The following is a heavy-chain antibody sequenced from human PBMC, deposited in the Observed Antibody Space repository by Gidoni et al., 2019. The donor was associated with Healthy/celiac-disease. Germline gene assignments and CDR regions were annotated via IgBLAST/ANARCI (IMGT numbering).Heavy chain of an antibody. CDR3: ARVGADCSSTSCYIIYYYYGMDV. V-gene: IGHV4-34*01. Sequence: QVQLQQWGAGLLKPSETLSLTCAVYGGSFSGYYWSWIRQPPGKGLEWIGEINHSGSTNYNPSLKSRVTISVDTSKNQFSLKLSSVTAADTAVYYCARVGADCSSTSCYIIYYYYGMDVWGQGTTVTVSS. CDR2: INHSGST. J-gene: IGHJ6*02. D-gene: IGHD2-2*02. CDR1: GGSFSGYY.